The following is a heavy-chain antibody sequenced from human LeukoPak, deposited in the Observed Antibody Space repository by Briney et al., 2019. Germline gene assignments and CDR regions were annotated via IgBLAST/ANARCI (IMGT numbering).Heavy chain of an antibody. D-gene: IGHD4-17*01. CDR3: AKDTTTVTGHAFDI. CDR2: IRYDGSNK. V-gene: IGHV3-30*02. J-gene: IGHJ3*02. CDR1: GFTFSSYG. Sequence: GGSLRLSCAASGFTFSSYGMHWVRQAPGKGLEWVAFIRYDGSNKYYADSVKGRFTISRDNSKNTLYLQMNRLRAEDTAVYYCAKDTTTVTGHAFDIWGQGTMVTVSS.